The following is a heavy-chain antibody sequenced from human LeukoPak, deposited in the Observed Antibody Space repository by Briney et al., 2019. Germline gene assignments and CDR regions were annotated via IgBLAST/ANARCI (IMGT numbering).Heavy chain of an antibody. CDR3: ARGALEWLNYDMDV. D-gene: IGHD3-3*01. J-gene: IGHJ6*03. CDR2: INTNTGNP. Sequence: ASVKVSCKASGYTFTSYAMNWVRQAPGQGLEWMGWINTNTGNPTYAQGFTGRFVFSLDTSVSTAYLQISSLKAEDTAVYYCARGALEWLNYDMDVWGKGTTVTVSS. V-gene: IGHV7-4-1*02. CDR1: GYTFTSYA.